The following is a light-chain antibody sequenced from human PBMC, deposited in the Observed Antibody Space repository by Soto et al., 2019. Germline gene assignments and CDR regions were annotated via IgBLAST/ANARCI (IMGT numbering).Light chain of an antibody. J-gene: IGLJ3*02. V-gene: IGLV2-14*01. CDR2: EVS. CDR1: SSDVGGYNY. CDR3: SSNSVSGAWV. Sequence: QSALTQPASVSGSPGQSITISCTGTSSDVGGYNYVCWYQQHPGKAPKLIIYEVSNRPSGVSNRFSGSKSGNTASLTISGLQAEDEADYYCSSNSVSGAWVFGGGTKLTV.